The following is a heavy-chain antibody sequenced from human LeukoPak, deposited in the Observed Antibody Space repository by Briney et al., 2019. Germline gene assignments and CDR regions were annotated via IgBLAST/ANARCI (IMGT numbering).Heavy chain of an antibody. CDR2: IYTSGST. V-gene: IGHV4-4*09. CDR1: GGSISSYY. D-gene: IGHD1-14*01. CDR3: ARRISRYYYYYMDV. Sequence: SETLSLTCTVSGGSISSYYWSWIRQPPGKGLEWIGYIYTSGSTNYNPSLKSRVTISVDTSKNQFSLKLSSVTAADTAVYYCARRISRYYYYYMDVWGKGTTVTVSS. J-gene: IGHJ6*03.